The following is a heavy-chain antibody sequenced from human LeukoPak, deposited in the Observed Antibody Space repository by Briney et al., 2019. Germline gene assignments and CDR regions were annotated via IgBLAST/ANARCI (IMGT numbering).Heavy chain of an antibody. Sequence: ASVKVSCKASGYTFTSYGISWVRQAPGQGLEWMGWISAYNGNTNYAQKLQGRVTMTTDTSTSTAYMELSSLRSEDTAVYYCATGITIFGVVPDYGMDVWGQGTTVTVSS. CDR2: ISAYNGNT. V-gene: IGHV1-18*01. D-gene: IGHD3-3*01. J-gene: IGHJ6*02. CDR3: ATGITIFGVVPDYGMDV. CDR1: GYTFTSYG.